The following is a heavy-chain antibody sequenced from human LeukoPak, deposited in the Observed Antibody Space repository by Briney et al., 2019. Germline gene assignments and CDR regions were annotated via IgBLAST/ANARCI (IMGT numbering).Heavy chain of an antibody. CDR3: ARQFRAYFDY. Sequence: SETLSLTCAVSGYSISSGYYWGWIRQPPGQGVEWIGSIYHSGSTYYNPSLKSRVTVSVDTSKNQFSLKLSSVTAADTAVYYCARQFRAYFDYWGQGTPVTVSS. CDR2: IYHSGST. CDR1: GYSISSGYY. V-gene: IGHV4-38-2*01. J-gene: IGHJ4*02. D-gene: IGHD5-24*01.